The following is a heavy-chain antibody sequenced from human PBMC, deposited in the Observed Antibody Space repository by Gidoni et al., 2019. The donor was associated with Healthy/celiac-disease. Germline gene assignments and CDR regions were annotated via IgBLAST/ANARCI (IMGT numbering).Heavy chain of an antibody. CDR3: ARGRFMGYCGGDCNSGVDY. D-gene: IGHD2-21*02. J-gene: IGHJ4*02. CDR2: INHSGST. V-gene: IGHV4-34*01. CDR1: GGSFSGSY. Sequence: QVQLQQWGAGLLKPSETLSLTCAVYGGSFSGSYWSWIRQHPGKGLEWIGEINHSGSTNYNPSLKSRVTISVDTSKNQFSMKLSSVTAADTAVYYCARGRFMGYCGGDCNSGVDYWGQGTLVTVSS.